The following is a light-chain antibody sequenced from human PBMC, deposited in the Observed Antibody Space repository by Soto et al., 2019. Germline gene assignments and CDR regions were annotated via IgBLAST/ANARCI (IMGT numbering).Light chain of an antibody. CDR1: QNINTF. J-gene: IGKJ1*01. CDR3: QQTFNTPRT. CDR2: SAS. V-gene: IGKV1-39*01. Sequence: DIQMTQSPSSLSASVGDRITITCRASQNINTFLNWYQQKPGRAPNLLISSASISLIGVPSRFTGSGSGTEFTLTVSSLQPEEYATYYCQQTFNTPRTFGQGTMVETK.